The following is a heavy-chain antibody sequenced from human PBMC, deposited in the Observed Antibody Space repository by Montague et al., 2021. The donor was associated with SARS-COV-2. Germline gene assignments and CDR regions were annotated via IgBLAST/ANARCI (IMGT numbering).Heavy chain of an antibody. CDR3: ARHRDYYWGSYRPFDP. V-gene: IGHV4-39*01. CDR1: GDSINSTSHS. Sequence: SETLSLTCTVSGDSINSTSHSWACFRQPPCTGPAWLGSVYNRWCTYYSPSFKSRFKVSIATSKSQFFLRVNSVTAADTATYYCARHRDYYWGSYRPFDPWGQGTLVIVSS. J-gene: IGHJ5*02. CDR2: VYNRWCT. D-gene: IGHD3-16*02.